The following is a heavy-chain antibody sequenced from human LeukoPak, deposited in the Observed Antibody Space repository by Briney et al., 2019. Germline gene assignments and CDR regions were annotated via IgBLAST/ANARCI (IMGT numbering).Heavy chain of an antibody. CDR1: GFTFSSYG. CDR3: ARAGYDILTGYYYYGMDV. Sequence: GGSLRLSCAASGFTFSSYGMHWVRQAPGKGLEWVAVISYDGSNKYYADSVKGRFTISRDNSKNTLYLQMNSLRAEDTAVYYCARAGYDILTGYYYYGMDVWGKGTTVTVSS. CDR2: ISYDGSNK. D-gene: IGHD3-9*01. V-gene: IGHV3-30*03. J-gene: IGHJ6*04.